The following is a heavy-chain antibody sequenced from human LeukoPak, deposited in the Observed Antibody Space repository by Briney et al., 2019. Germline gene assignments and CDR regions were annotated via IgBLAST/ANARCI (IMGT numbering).Heavy chain of an antibody. V-gene: IGHV3-23*01. CDR3: ARTNWGVWYFDL. CDR1: GFTFSNFA. Sequence: GGSLRLSCGASGFTFSNFAMNWVRQGPGKGLEWVSSISGSGSSTFHADSVRGRFTISRDNAKNSLYLQMNSLRAEDTAVYYCARTNWGVWYFDLWGRGTLVTVSS. D-gene: IGHD7-27*01. J-gene: IGHJ2*01. CDR2: ISGSGSST.